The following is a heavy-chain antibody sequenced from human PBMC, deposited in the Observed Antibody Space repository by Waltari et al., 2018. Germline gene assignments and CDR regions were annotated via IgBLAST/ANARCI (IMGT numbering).Heavy chain of an antibody. V-gene: IGHV1-2*06. CDR2: INPTDGDT. J-gene: IGHJ4*02. D-gene: IGHD3-22*01. CDR3: LRDSSGSHFDY. CDR1: GYTFTGYA. Sequence: LVQSGAEVKKPGASVKVYCKASGYTFTGYAILWVRQAPGQGLEWMGRINPTDGDTHYAQNFQGRVALTTDTSTNTSFMDLQRLGSDDTAVYYCLRDSSGSHFDYWGQGTLVTVSS.